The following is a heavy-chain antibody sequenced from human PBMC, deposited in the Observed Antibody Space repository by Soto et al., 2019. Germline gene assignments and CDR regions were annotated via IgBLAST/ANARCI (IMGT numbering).Heavy chain of an antibody. J-gene: IGHJ4*02. CDR3: ARRSRGWYFDY. Sequence: EVQLLESGGGLVQPGGSLRLSCAASGFTFSNYAMNWVRQAPGKGLEWVSVISGSGGSTYYADSVKGRFTISRDNSKNTLYLQMNSLRAEDTAVYDCARRSRGWYFDYWGQGTLVTVSS. D-gene: IGHD6-19*01. CDR2: ISGSGGST. V-gene: IGHV3-23*01. CDR1: GFTFSNYA.